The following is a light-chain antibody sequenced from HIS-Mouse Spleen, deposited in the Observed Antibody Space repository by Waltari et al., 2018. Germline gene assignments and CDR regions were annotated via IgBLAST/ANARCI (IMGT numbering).Light chain of an antibody. Sequence: QSALTQPRSVSGSPGQSVPISCTGTSSDAGGYNYVSWYQQHPGKAPKLMIYDVSKRPSGVPDRFSGSKSGNTASLTISGLQAEDEADYYCCSYAGSPYVFGTGTKVTVL. V-gene: IGLV2-11*01. J-gene: IGLJ1*01. CDR1: SSDAGGYNY. CDR3: CSYAGSPYV. CDR2: DVS.